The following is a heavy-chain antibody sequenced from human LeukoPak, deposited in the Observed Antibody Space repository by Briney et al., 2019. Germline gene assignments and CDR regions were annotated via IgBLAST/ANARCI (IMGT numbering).Heavy chain of an antibody. Sequence: EASVKVSCKASGYTFTSYGISWVRQAPGQGLEWMGWISAYNGNTNYAQKLQGRVTMTTDTSTSTAYMELRSLRSDDTAVYYCARLRGTTVAPDWFDPWGQGTLVTVSS. D-gene: IGHD4-23*01. CDR2: ISAYNGNT. CDR3: ARLRGTTVAPDWFDP. CDR1: GYTFTSYG. V-gene: IGHV1-18*01. J-gene: IGHJ5*02.